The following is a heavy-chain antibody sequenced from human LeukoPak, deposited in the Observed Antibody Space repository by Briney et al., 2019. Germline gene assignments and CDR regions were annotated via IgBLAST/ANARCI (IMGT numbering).Heavy chain of an antibody. CDR3: ARDVAREFDY. CDR2: INPSDGST. CDR1: GYTVTSYG. J-gene: IGHJ4*02. Sequence: ASVKVSCKTSGYTVTSYGISWVRQAPGQGLEWMGVINPSDGSTNYAQKYQDRVTMTRDTSTRTVYMQLSSLRSDDTAVYYCARDVAREFDYWGQGTLVTVSS. V-gene: IGHV1-46*01.